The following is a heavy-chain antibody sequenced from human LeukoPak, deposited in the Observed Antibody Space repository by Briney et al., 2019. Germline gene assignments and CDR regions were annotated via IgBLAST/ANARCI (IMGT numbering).Heavy chain of an antibody. Sequence: SQTLSLTCTVSGGSISSGGYYWSWIRQHPGTGLEWIGYIYYSGSTYYNPSLKSRVTISVDTSKNQFSLKLSSVTAADTAVYYCARLTVTTEVCQGYWGQGTLVTVSS. CDR1: GGSISSGGYY. D-gene: IGHD4-17*01. CDR2: IYYSGST. J-gene: IGHJ4*02. CDR3: ARLTVTTEVCQGY. V-gene: IGHV4-31*03.